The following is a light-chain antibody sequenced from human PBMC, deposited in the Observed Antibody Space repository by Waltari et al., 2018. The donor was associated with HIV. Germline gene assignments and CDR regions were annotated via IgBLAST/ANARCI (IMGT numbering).Light chain of an antibody. CDR2: AVT. V-gene: IGLV2-23*02. Sequence: QSALTQPASVSGSPGQSITISCTATSSDVASYNLVSWYQQNPGKAPKVMIYAVTKRPSGVSKLFAGSKSYNTASRTISGLQAEDEADYYCCSYAGTGTYVFGTGTKVTVL. J-gene: IGLJ1*01. CDR3: CSYAGTGTYV. CDR1: SSDVASYNL.